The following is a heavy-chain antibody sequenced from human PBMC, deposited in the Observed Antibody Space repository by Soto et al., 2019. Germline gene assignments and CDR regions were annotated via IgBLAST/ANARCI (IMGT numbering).Heavy chain of an antibody. D-gene: IGHD3-3*01. V-gene: IGHV1-8*01. CDR1: GYTFTSYD. J-gene: IGHJ6*02. CDR2: MNPNSGNT. Sequence: ASVKVSCKASGYTFTSYDINWVRQATGQGLEWTGWMNPNSGNTGYAQKFQGRVTMTRNTSISTAYMELSSLRSEDTAVYYCARGNYDFWSGYSPLNYYGMDVWGQGTTVTVSS. CDR3: ARGNYDFWSGYSPLNYYGMDV.